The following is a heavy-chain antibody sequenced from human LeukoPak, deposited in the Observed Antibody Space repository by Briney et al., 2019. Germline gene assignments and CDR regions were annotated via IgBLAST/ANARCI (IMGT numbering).Heavy chain of an antibody. Sequence: PGGSLRLSCVVSGITFNTYWMTWVRQAPGKGREWVANINEDGSGKYFVDSVKGRFSISRDNAKNSLYLQMNSLRAEDTAVYYCARGPIPYYYGSGSYYLYNVYYYYMDVWGKGTTVTVSS. CDR2: INEDGSGK. V-gene: IGHV3-7*01. CDR1: GITFNTYW. D-gene: IGHD3-10*01. CDR3: ARGPIPYYYGSGSYYLYNVYYYYMDV. J-gene: IGHJ6*03.